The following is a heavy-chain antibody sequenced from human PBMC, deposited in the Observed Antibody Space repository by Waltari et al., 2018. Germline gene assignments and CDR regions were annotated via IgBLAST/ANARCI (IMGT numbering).Heavy chain of an antibody. CDR3: ARDGDGGNSESSDAFDI. CDR2: IYYSGST. J-gene: IGHJ3*02. CDR1: GGPISSGGNH. V-gene: IGHV4-31*03. D-gene: IGHD2-21*02. Sequence: QVQLQESGPGLVKPSQTLSLICPASGGPISSGGNHWSRTRQHPGNGLLWNGYIYYSGSTYYNPSLKSRVTISVDTSKNQFSLKLSSVTAADAAVYYCARDGDGGNSESSDAFDIWGQGTMVTVSS.